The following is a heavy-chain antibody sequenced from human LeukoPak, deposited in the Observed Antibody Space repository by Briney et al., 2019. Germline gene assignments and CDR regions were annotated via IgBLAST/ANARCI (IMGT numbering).Heavy chain of an antibody. CDR1: GFTFSSYS. D-gene: IGHD3-22*01. V-gene: IGHV3-21*01. Sequence: GGSLRLSCAASGFTFSSYSMNWVRQAPGKGLEWVSSISSSSSYIYYADSVKGRFTISRDNAKNSLYLQMNSLRAEDTAVYYCARTPHDIVVVIHPPIAFDIWGQGTMVTVS. J-gene: IGHJ3*02. CDR2: ISSSSSYI. CDR3: ARTPHDIVVVIHPPIAFDI.